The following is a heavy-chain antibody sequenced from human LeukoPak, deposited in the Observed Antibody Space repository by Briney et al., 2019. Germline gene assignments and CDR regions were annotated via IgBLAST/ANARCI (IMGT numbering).Heavy chain of an antibody. Sequence: GGSLRLSCAAAGFTFSSYAMSWVRQAPGKGLEWVSAISGSGGSTYYADSVKGRFTISRDNSKNTLYLQLNSLRADDTAVYYCAKEIYYFDSSGLDYWGQGTLVTVS. CDR1: GFTFSSYA. J-gene: IGHJ4*02. D-gene: IGHD3-22*01. CDR3: AKEIYYFDSSGLDY. V-gene: IGHV3-23*01. CDR2: ISGSGGST.